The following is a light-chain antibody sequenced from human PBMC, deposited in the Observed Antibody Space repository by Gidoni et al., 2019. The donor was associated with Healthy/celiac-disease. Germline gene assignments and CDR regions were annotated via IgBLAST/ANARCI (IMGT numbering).Light chain of an antibody. CDR1: SSDVGGYNY. Sequence: QSALTQPASVSGSPGQSITISCTGTSSDVGGYNYVSWYQQHPGKAPKLMIYEVSNRPSGVSNRFSGSKSGNTASLTISEDEADYYCSSYTSSSTVVFGGGTKLTVL. CDR3: SSYTSSSTVV. CDR2: EVS. J-gene: IGLJ2*01. V-gene: IGLV2-14*01.